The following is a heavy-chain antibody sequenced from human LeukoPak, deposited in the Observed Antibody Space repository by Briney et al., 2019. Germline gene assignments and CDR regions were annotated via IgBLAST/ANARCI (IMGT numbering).Heavy chain of an antibody. V-gene: IGHV4-30-4*08. CDR2: IYYSGST. CDR3: ARDPYSNSFYYYMDV. D-gene: IGHD6-6*01. CDR1: GGSISSGDYY. Sequence: SETLSLTCTVSGGSISSGDYYWSWIRQPPGKGLEWIGYIYYSGSTYYNPSLKSRVTISVDTSKNQFSLKLSSVTAADTAVYYCARDPYSNSFYYYMDVWGKGTTVTVSS. J-gene: IGHJ6*03.